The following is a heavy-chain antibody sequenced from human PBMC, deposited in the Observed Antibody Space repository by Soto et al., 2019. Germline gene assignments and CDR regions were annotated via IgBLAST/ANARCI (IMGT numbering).Heavy chain of an antibody. CDR1: GFTFSSYA. Sequence: QVQLVESGGGVVQPGRSLRLSCAASGFTFSSYAMHWVRQAPGKRLEWVAVISYDGSNKYYADSVKGRFTISRDNSKNTLYLQMNSLRAEDTAVYYCARDLRTVAGPYYYYGMDVWGQGTTVTVSS. V-gene: IGHV3-30-3*01. J-gene: IGHJ6*02. CDR2: ISYDGSNK. CDR3: ARDLRTVAGPYYYYGMDV. D-gene: IGHD6-19*01.